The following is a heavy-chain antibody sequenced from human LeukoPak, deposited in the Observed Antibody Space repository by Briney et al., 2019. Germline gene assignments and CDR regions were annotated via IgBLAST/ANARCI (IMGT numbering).Heavy chain of an antibody. CDR1: GFTFSNYA. V-gene: IGHV3-48*04. Sequence: PGGSLRLSCAASGFTFSNYAMNWVRQAPGKGLEWVSYISSSGSTIYYADSVKGRFTISRDNAKNSLYLQMNSLRAEDTAVYYCARAPLHLAMYHYFDYWGQGTLVTVSS. CDR2: ISSSGSTI. CDR3: ARAPLHLAMYHYFDY. J-gene: IGHJ4*02. D-gene: IGHD2-2*01.